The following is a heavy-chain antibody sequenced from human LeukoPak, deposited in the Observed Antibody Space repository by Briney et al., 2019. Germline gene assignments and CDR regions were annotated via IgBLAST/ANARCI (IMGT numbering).Heavy chain of an antibody. CDR2: INTANDNI. CDR3: ARNLGPLQQYHSSLGTTKNDDYYYSMDV. V-gene: IGHV1-3*04. Sequence: ASVKVSCKASGYTFTNYAIHWVRQAPGQRLEWMGWINTANDNIKYSQKFQGRVTITRDTSASTAYMELSSLRSEDTAVYYCARNLGPLQQYHSSLGTTKNDDYYYSMDVWGQGTTVTVSS. J-gene: IGHJ6*02. CDR1: GYTFTNYA. D-gene: IGHD6-13*01.